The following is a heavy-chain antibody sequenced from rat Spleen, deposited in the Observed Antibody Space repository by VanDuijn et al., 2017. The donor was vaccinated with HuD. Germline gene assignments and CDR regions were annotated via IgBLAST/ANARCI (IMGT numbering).Heavy chain of an antibody. V-gene: IGHV5-29*01. CDR2: LNYDGSRT. Sequence: EVQLVESGGDFVQPGRSLKLSCAPSGSTFTDYSMAWVRQAPTKGLEWVATLNYDGSRTYYRDSVKGRFTISRDNAKSTLYLQMNSLRSEDTAAYYCARTTYDYFDYWGQGVMVTVSS. J-gene: IGHJ2*01. CDR1: GSTFTDYS. CDR3: ARTTYDYFDY. D-gene: IGHD2-1*01.